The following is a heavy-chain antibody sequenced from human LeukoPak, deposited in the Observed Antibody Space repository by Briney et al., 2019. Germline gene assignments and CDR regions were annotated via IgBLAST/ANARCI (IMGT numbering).Heavy chain of an antibody. CDR2: INSDGSST. V-gene: IGHV3-74*01. J-gene: IGHJ4*02. CDR3: ARGPSGWGSLDS. CDR1: GFTFSSYW. Sequence: PGGSLRLSCAASGFTFSSYWMHWVRQAPGKGLVWVSRINSDGSSTNYADSVKGRFTISRDGAKNTLYLQVKSLRAEDTAVYYCARGPSGWGSLDSWGQGTLVTVSS. D-gene: IGHD7-27*01.